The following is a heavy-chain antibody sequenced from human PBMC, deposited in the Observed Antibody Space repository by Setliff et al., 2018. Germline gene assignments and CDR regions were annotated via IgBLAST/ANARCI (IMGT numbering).Heavy chain of an antibody. V-gene: IGHV3-33*08. J-gene: IGHJ4*02. CDR2: IWHDGGNK. D-gene: IGHD2-15*01. Sequence: PGGSLRLSCAASGFTFSTYRMHWVRQAPGKGLEWVAVIWHDGGNKYHADSVKGRFTISRDNARNSLYLQMNNLRAEDTAVYYCARDEVNCSGSKCYSGFDSWGQGTLVTVSS. CDR1: GFTFSTYR. CDR3: ARDEVNCSGSKCYSGFDS.